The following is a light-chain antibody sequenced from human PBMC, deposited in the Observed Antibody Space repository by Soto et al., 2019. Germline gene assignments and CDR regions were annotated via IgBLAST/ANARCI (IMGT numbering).Light chain of an antibody. CDR3: QQRSNWPPGLT. CDR2: AAS. Sequence: IQMTQSPSSLSASVGDRVTITCRASQGIRNDLGWYQQKPGKAPKLLIYAASSLQSGVPSRFSGSGSGTDFTLTISSLEPEDFAVYYCQQRSNWPPGLTFGGGTKVDIK. V-gene: IGKV1-6*01. CDR1: QGIRND. J-gene: IGKJ4*01.